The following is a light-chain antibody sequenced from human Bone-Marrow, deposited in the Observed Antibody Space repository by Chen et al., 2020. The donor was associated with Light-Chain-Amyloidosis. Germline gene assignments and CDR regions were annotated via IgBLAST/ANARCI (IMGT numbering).Light chain of an antibody. V-gene: IGLV3-21*02. J-gene: IGLJ3*02. CDR2: DDS. CDR3: QVWDRSSDRPV. CDR1: NIGSTR. Sequence: SYVLTQPSSVSVAPGQTATIACGGNNIGSTRVHWYQQTPGQAPLLVVYDDSDRPSGIPERWSGSNSGNTATLTISGVDAGDEADYYCQVWDRSSDRPVFGGGTKLTVL.